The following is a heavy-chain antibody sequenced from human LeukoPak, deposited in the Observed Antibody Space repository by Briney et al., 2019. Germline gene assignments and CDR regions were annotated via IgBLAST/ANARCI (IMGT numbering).Heavy chain of an antibody. CDR1: GYTFTGYH. Sequence: ASVKVSCKASGYTFTGYHMHWVRQAPGQGLEWMGWINPNSGGTNYAQKFQGRVTMTRYTSISTAYMELRRLRSDDTAVYYCARVGGYSYAQGSRFAPWGQGTLVTVSS. D-gene: IGHD5-18*01. J-gene: IGHJ5*02. V-gene: IGHV1-2*02. CDR3: ARVGGYSYAQGSRFAP. CDR2: INPNSGGT.